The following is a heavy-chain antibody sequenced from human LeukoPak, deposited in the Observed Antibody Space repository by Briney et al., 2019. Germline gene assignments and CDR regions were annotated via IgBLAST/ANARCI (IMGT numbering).Heavy chain of an antibody. Sequence: SETLSLTCSVFGWSPSRGGYYWNWIRQQPGQGLEWLGYIYHSGSARYNPSFKSRLNMSVDMSRNQFSLNLSSVTAADTAVYYCARGEDYGDYFVYWGQGTLVSVSS. D-gene: IGHD4-17*01. CDR1: GWSPSRGGYY. CDR2: IYHSGSA. CDR3: ARGEDYGDYFVY. V-gene: IGHV4-31*03. J-gene: IGHJ4*02.